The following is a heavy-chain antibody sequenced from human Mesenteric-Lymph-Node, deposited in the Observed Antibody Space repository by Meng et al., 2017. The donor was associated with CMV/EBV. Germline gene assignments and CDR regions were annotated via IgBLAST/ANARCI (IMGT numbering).Heavy chain of an antibody. CDR1: GFTFSSYA. J-gene: IGHJ4*02. D-gene: IGHD2-8*01. V-gene: IGHV3-30-3*01. CDR3: ARTYCTKGTCSHYFDY. CDR2: ISYDGGNK. Sequence: GESLKISCAASGFTFSSYAMHWVRQAPGKGLEWVAVISYDGGNKYYADSVKGRFTISRDNSKNTLYLQMNSLRAEDTAVYYCARTYCTKGTCSHYFDYWGQGTLVTVSS.